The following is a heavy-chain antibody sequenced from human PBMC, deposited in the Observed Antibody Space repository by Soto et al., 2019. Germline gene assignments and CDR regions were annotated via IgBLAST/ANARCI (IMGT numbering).Heavy chain of an antibody. V-gene: IGHV1-69*01. CDR2: IIPIFGTA. J-gene: IGHJ4*02. CDR3: ARGGRYCSGGSCYLGY. CDR1: GGTFSSYA. D-gene: IGHD2-15*01. Sequence: QVQLVQSRAEVKKPASSVQVSCKASGGTFSSYAISWVRQAPGQVLEWMGGIIPIFGTANYAQKFQGRVTITADESTSTAYMELSSLSSEDTAVYYCARGGRYCSGGSCYLGYWGQGTLVTVSS.